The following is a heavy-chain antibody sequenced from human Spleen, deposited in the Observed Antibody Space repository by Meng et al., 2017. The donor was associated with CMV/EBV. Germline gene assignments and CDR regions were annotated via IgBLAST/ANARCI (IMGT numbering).Heavy chain of an antibody. CDR1: GGIYSDYA. CDR3: ARDLVGYDAFDV. V-gene: IGHV1-46*01. J-gene: IGHJ3*01. Sequence: ASVKVSCKASGGIYSDYAISWVRQAPGQGLEWMGRINPDGGTTTYSQKFQGEITLTSDTSTTTVFLELSSLKSEDTAIYYCARDLVGYDAFDVWGQGTMVTVSS. CDR2: INPDGGTT. D-gene: IGHD3-22*01.